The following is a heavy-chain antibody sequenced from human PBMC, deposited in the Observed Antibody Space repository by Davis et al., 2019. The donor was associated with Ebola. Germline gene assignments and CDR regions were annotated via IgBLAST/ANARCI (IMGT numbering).Heavy chain of an antibody. V-gene: IGHV3-23*01. D-gene: IGHD3-3*01. CDR3: AKSGLSFGVVKYHYGMDV. Sequence: GESLKISCAASGFTFRAYGMAWVRQAPGKGLEWVSGFSGSGDSTYHADSVEGRFTISRDNSKNTLYLHMNSLRPEDTAVYYCAKSGLSFGVVKYHYGMDVWGKGTTVTVSS. CDR2: FSGSGDST. J-gene: IGHJ6*04. CDR1: GFTFRAYG.